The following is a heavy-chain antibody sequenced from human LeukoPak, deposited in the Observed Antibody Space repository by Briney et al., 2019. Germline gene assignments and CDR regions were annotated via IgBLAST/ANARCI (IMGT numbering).Heavy chain of an antibody. D-gene: IGHD5-18*01. CDR3: AGGYSYGSYDY. CDR1: GGSITSGNYY. J-gene: IGHJ4*02. Sequence: PSETLSLTCTVSGGSITSGNYYWVWIRQPPGKGLEWIGTIYNSGSIYYKSSLKSRVTISVDTSKKQFSLKLSSVTAADTAVYYCAGGYSYGSYDYWGQGTLVTVSS. V-gene: IGHV4-39*01. CDR2: IYNSGSI.